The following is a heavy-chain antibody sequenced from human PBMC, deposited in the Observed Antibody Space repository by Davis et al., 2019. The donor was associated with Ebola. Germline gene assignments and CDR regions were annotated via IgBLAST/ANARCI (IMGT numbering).Heavy chain of an antibody. CDR3: ARDRPGYDQLSPYYYDYMDV. Sequence: LRLSCTVSGDSLSSGGYYWSWIRQHPGKGLEWIGYLYYGGSTYYSPSLKSRVTMSVDTSQNQIYLRLTSVTAADTAVYYCARDRPGYDQLSPYYYDYMDVWGKGTTVTVSS. CDR2: LYYGGST. CDR1: GDSLSSGGYY. V-gene: IGHV4-31*03. J-gene: IGHJ6*03. D-gene: IGHD3-22*01.